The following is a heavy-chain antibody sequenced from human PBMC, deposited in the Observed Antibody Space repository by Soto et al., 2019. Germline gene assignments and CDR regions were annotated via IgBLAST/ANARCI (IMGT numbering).Heavy chain of an antibody. J-gene: IGHJ4*02. CDR2: IWYDGSNK. CDR3: ARTNSRGFYFDY. D-gene: IGHD6-19*01. Sequence: QVQLVESGGGVVQPGRSLRLSCAASGFTFSSYGMHWVRQAPGKGLEWVAVIWYDGSNKYYADSVKGRFTISRDNSKNTVYLQMNSLRAEDTAVYYCARTNSRGFYFDYWGQGTLVTVSS. V-gene: IGHV3-33*01. CDR1: GFTFSSYG.